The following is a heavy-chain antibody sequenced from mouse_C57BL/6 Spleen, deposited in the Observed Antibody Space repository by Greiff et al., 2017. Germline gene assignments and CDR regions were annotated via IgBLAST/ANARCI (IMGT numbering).Heavy chain of an antibody. J-gene: IGHJ3*01. V-gene: IGHV5-16*01. Sequence: EVQRVESEGGLVQPGSSMKLSCTASGFTFSDYYMAWVRQVPEKGLEWVANINYDGSSTYYLDSLKSRFIISRDNAKNILYLQMSSLKSEDTATYYCARDDGSLFAYWGQGTLVTVSA. CDR2: INYDGSST. CDR1: GFTFSDYY. D-gene: IGHD1-1*01. CDR3: ARDDGSLFAY.